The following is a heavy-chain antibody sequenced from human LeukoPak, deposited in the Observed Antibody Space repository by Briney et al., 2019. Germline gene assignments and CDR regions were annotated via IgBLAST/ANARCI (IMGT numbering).Heavy chain of an antibody. V-gene: IGHV3-23*01. Sequence: PGGSLRLSCAASGFTFSSYAMSWVRQAPGKGLEWVSAISGSGGTTYYAGSVKGRFTISRDNSKNTLYMQMNSLRAEDTAVYYRAKEAQYNYGHGPFDYWGQGTLVTVSS. CDR3: AKEAQYNYGHGPFDY. CDR1: GFTFSSYA. J-gene: IGHJ4*02. CDR2: ISGSGGTT. D-gene: IGHD5-18*01.